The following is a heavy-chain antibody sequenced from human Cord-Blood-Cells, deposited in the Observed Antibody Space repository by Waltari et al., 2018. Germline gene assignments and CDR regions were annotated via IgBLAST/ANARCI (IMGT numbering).Heavy chain of an antibody. V-gene: IGHV4-34*01. J-gene: IGHJ4*02. CDR1: GGSFSGYY. CDR3: ARGHGELLSSTSCFDY. D-gene: IGHD2-2*01. CDR2: INHSGST. Sequence: QVQLQQWGAGLLKPLETLSLTCAVYGGSFSGYYWSWIRQPPGKGLEWIGEINHSGSTNYNPSLKSRVTISVDTSKNQFSLKLSSVTAADTAVYYCARGHGELLSSTSCFDYWGQGTLVTVSS.